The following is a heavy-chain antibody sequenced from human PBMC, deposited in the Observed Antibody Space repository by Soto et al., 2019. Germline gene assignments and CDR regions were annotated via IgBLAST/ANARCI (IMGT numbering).Heavy chain of an antibody. Sequence: GSLRLSCAASGFTVSSNYMSWVRQAQGKGLEWVSVIYSGGSTYYADSVKGRFTISRDNSKNTLYLQMNSLRAEDTAVYYCATSYYGSGSYSKWSQGTLVTVSS. CDR2: IYSGGST. CDR3: ATSYYGSGSYSK. CDR1: GFTVSSNY. V-gene: IGHV3-53*01. J-gene: IGHJ4*02. D-gene: IGHD3-10*01.